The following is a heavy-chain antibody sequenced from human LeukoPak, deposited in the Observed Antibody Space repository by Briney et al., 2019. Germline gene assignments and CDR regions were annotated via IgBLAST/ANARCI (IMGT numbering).Heavy chain of an antibody. D-gene: IGHD3-10*01. J-gene: IGHJ4*02. V-gene: IGHV3-7*01. Sequence: GGSLRLSCAASGFTFSSYWMSWVRQAPGKGLEWVANIKQDGSEKYYVDSVKGRFTNSRDNAKNSLYLQMNSLRAEDTAVYYCARAADEAYGSYYFDYWGQGTLVTVSS. CDR1: GFTFSSYW. CDR2: IKQDGSEK. CDR3: ARAADEAYGSYYFDY.